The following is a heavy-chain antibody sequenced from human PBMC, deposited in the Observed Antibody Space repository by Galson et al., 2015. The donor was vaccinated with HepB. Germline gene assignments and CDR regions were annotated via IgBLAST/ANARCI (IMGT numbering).Heavy chain of an antibody. J-gene: IGHJ4*02. CDR2: ISSSSSYM. D-gene: IGHD3-22*01. Sequence: SLRLSCAASGFTFSSYSMNWVRQAPGKGLEWVSSISSSSSYMYYADSVKGRFTISRDNAKNSLYLQMNSLRAEDTAVYYCARGQYYDSSGYYEPHWILDYWGQGTLVTVSS. CDR3: ARGQYYDSSGYYEPHWILDY. V-gene: IGHV3-21*01. CDR1: GFTFSSYS.